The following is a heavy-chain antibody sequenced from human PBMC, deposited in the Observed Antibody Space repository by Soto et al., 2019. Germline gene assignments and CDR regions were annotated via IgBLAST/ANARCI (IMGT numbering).Heavy chain of an antibody. D-gene: IGHD2-8*01. CDR2: IYYTGST. Sequence: SETLSLTCTVSGGSISSSSYYWGWIRQPPGKGLEWIGSIYYTGSTYYNPSLKSRVTISIDRSKNHFSLKLSSATAADTAVYYCASLYPYYYYYGMDVWGQGTTVTVSS. J-gene: IGHJ6*02. CDR1: GGSISSSSYY. V-gene: IGHV4-39*02. CDR3: ASLYPYYYYYGMDV.